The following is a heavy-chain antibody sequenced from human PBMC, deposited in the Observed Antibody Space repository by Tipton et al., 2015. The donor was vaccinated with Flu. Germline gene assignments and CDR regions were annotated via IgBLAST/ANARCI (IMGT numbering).Heavy chain of an antibody. CDR2: IYYSGST. CDR3: ARGENDGAASSWFDP. D-gene: IGHD6-13*01. J-gene: IGHJ5*02. V-gene: IGHV4-59*01. Sequence: TLSLTCTVSGGSISSYYWSWIRQPPGKGLEWIGYIYYSGSTNYNPSLKSRVTISVDTSKNQFSLKLSSVTAADTAVYYCARGENDGAASSWFDPWGQGTQVTVSS. CDR1: GGSISSYY.